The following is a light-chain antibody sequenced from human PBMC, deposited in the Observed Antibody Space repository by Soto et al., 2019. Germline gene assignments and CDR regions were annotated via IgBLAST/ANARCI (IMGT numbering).Light chain of an antibody. CDR1: KSVTTF. CDR2: DAS. CDR3: QQRTNWLLT. J-gene: IGKJ4*01. V-gene: IGKV3-11*01. Sequence: EIVLTQSPVTLSLSPGERATLSCRASKSVTTFLAGYQQKPGQAPRLLIYDASKRATGIPARFSGSGSGTDFTLTISSLEPEDCAVYYCQQRTNWLLTFGGGTKVEIK.